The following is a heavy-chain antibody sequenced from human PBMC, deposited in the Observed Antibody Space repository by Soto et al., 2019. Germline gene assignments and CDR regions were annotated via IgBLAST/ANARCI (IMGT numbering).Heavy chain of an antibody. CDR1: GGTFSSYT. J-gene: IGHJ5*02. Sequence: ASVKVSCKASGGTFSSYTISWVRQAPGQGLEWMGRIIPILGIANYAQKFQGRVTMTRNTSISTAYMELSSLRSEDTAVYYCARERSAAGTGWFDPWGQGTLVTVSS. CDR2: IIPILGIA. V-gene: IGHV1-69*04. D-gene: IGHD6-13*01. CDR3: ARERSAAGTGWFDP.